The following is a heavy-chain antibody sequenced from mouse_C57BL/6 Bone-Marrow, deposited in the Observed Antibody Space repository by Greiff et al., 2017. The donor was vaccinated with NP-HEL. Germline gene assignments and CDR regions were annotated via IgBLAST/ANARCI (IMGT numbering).Heavy chain of an antibody. V-gene: IGHV1-52*01. Sequence: QVQLKESGAELVRPGSSVKLSCKASGYTFTSYWMHWVKQRPIQGLEWIGNIDPSDSETHYNQKFKDKATLTVAKSSSTAYMQLSRLTSEDSAVSYCARTRVPYYFDYWDQGTALTVTS. J-gene: IGHJ2*01. CDR1: GYTFTSYW. CDR3: ARTRVPYYFDY. CDR2: IDPSDSET.